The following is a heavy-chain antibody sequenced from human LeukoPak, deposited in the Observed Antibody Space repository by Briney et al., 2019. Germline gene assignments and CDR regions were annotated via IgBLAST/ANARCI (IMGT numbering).Heavy chain of an antibody. CDR2: IYPRDGST. Sequence: ASVKVSCKASGYSFTSNYIHWVRQAPGQGLEWMGMIYPRDGSTSYAQKFQGRVTVTRDTSTSTVHMELSGLRSEDTAVYYCARDGGSWTKDYYYGMDVWGQGTTVTVSS. CDR1: GYSFTSNY. J-gene: IGHJ6*02. CDR3: ARDGGSWTKDYYYGMDV. V-gene: IGHV1-46*01. D-gene: IGHD6-13*01.